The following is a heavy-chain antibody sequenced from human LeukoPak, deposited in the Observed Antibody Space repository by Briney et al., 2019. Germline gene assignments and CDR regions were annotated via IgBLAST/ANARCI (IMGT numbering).Heavy chain of an antibody. CDR2: IYSGGST. CDR1: GXTVSSNY. J-gene: IGHJ1*01. CDR3: ARDRYFLH. V-gene: IGHV3-66*01. Sequence: TGGSLRLSCAASGXTVSSNYLNWVRQAPGKGLEWVSVIYSGGSTYYADSVKGRFTISRDNSKNTLYLQMNSLRAEDTAVYYCARDRYFLHWGQGTLVTVSS.